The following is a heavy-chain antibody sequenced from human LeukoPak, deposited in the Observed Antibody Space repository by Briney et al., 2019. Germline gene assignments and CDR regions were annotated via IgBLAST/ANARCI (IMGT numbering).Heavy chain of an antibody. CDR2: IWYDGSNK. D-gene: IGHD4-23*01. CDR1: GFTFSRYG. V-gene: IGHV3-33*01. Sequence: GRSLRLSCAASGFTFSRYGMHWVRQAPGKGLEWVAVIWYDGSNKYYADSVKGRFTTSRDNAKNSVYLQMNSLRDEDTAVYYCARDYGGHGEYFDYWGQGTLVTVSS. CDR3: ARDYGGHGEYFDY. J-gene: IGHJ4*02.